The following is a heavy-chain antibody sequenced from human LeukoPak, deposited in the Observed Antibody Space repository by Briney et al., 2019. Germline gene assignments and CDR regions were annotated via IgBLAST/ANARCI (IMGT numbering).Heavy chain of an antibody. D-gene: IGHD6-25*01. CDR1: GGSISSYY. V-gene: IGHV4-59*12. J-gene: IGHJ4*02. CDR2: IYYSGST. CDR3: ARASRSSAEVDY. Sequence: SETLSLTCTVSGGSISSYYWSWIRQPPGKGLEWIGYIYYSGSTNYNPSLKSRVTISVDKSKNQFSLKLSSVTAADTAVYYCARASRSSAEVDYWGQGTLVTVSS.